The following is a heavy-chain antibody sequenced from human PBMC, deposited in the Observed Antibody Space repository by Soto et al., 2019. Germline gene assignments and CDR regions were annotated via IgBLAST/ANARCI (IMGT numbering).Heavy chain of an antibody. CDR3: ARILYSSQRDGVDV. V-gene: IGHV3-23*01. D-gene: IGHD2-8*01. CDR2: LSSGSDTI. CDR1: GFTFGSYQ. J-gene: IGHJ6*02. Sequence: EVLLLESGGGLVQPGGSLRLSCAAYGFTFGSYQMTWVRQAPGKGLEWVSSLSSGSDTIFYADYVKGRFTISRDNSRSTLYLQMNRLRAEDMAIYYCARILYSSQRDGVDVWGQGTTVTVSS.